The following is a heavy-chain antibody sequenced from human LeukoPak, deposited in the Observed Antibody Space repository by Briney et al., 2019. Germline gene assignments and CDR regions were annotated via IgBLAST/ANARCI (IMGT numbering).Heavy chain of an antibody. CDR2: IYYSGST. CDR3: ARHPLGYGMDV. Sequence: SETLSLTCTVSGRSISSYYWGWIRQPPGKGLEWIGYIYYSGSTNYNPSLKSRVTISVDTSKNQFSLKLSSVTAADTAVYYCARHPLGYGMDVWGQGTTVTVSS. J-gene: IGHJ6*02. D-gene: IGHD3-16*01. V-gene: IGHV4-59*08. CDR1: GRSISSYY.